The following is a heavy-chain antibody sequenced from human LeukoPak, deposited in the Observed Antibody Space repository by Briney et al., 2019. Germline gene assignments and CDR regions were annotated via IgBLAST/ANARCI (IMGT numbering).Heavy chain of an antibody. CDR1: GGSISSYY. V-gene: IGHV4-59*01. J-gene: IGHJ4*02. CDR3: ARFAYCGGHCWYYFDY. Sequence: SETLSLTCTVSGGSISSYYWSWIRQPPGKGLEWIGYIYSSGSTNYNPSLKSRITISVDTSKNQLSLKLSSVTAADTAVYYCARFAYCGGHCWYYFDYWGQGSLVTVSS. D-gene: IGHD2-21*02. CDR2: IYSSGST.